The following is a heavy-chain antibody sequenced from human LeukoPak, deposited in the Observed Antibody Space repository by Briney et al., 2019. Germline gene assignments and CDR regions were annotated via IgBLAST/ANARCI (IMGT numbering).Heavy chain of an antibody. CDR2: INHSGST. D-gene: IGHD3-10*01. CDR1: GGSFSGYY. CDR3: ARGRYGSGSYYNFYYYYGMDV. V-gene: IGHV4-34*01. J-gene: IGHJ6*04. Sequence: SETLSLTCAVYGGSFSGYYWGWIRQPPGKGLEWIGEINHSGSTNYNPSLKSRVTISVDTSKNQFSLKLSSVTAADTAVYYCARGRYGSGSYYNFYYYYGMDVWGKGTTVTVSS.